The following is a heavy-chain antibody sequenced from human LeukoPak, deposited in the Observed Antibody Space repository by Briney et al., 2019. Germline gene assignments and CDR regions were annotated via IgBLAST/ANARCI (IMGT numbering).Heavy chain of an antibody. CDR3: AREITMVRGVITINWFDP. Sequence: SETLSLTCTVSGGSISSYYWSWIRQPAGKGLEWIGRIYTSGSTNYNPSLKSRVTISVDTSKNQFSLKLSSVTAADTAVYYCAREITMVRGVITINWFDPWGQGTLVTVSS. J-gene: IGHJ5*02. D-gene: IGHD3-10*01. CDR1: GGSISSYY. CDR2: IYTSGST. V-gene: IGHV4-4*07.